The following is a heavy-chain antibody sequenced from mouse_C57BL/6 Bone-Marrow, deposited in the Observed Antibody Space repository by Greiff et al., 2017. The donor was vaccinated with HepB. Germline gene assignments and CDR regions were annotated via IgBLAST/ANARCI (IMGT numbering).Heavy chain of an antibody. V-gene: IGHV5-6*01. D-gene: IGHD2-3*01. Sequence: VQLKESGGDLVKPGGSLKLSCAASGFTFSSYGMSWVRQTPDKRLEWVATISSGGSYTYYPDSVKGRFTISRDNAKNTLYLQMSSLKSEDTAMYYCARRGGYSLFAYWGQGTLVTVSA. CDR1: GFTFSSYG. CDR2: ISSGGSYT. CDR3: ARRGGYSLFAY. J-gene: IGHJ3*01.